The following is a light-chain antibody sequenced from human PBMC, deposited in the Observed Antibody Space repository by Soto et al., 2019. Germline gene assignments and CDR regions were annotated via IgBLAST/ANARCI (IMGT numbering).Light chain of an antibody. CDR1: QSVSSY. J-gene: IGKJ5*01. CDR3: QQRSNWPPIT. V-gene: IGKV3-11*01. CDR2: DAS. Sequence: EIVLTQSPATLSLSPGERATLSCRASQSVSSYLACYQQKPGQAPRLLIDDASNRATGIPARFSGSGSGTEFNLTISGIEPEDFAVYYCQQRSNWPPITLGQGTRLEIK.